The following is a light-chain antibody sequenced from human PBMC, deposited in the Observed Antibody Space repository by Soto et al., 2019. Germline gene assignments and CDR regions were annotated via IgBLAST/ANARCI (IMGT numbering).Light chain of an antibody. V-gene: IGKV1-5*01. J-gene: IGKJ1*01. CDR3: QQYNSYRT. CDR1: QRISKW. CDR2: DAS. Sequence: DIQMTQSPSTLSASVGDRDTITCRASQRISKWLAWYQQKPGIAPKLLIYDASSLESGDPSRFSGSGSGTEFILTISSLQPGDFATYYCQQYNSYRTFGQGTKVDIK.